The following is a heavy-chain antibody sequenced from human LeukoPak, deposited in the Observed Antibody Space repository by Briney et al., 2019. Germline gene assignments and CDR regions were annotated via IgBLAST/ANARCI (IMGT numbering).Heavy chain of an antibody. CDR3: ARDPYSSTWSYGMDV. CDR2: ISSSSSTI. J-gene: IGHJ6*02. V-gene: IGHV3-48*01. CDR1: GFTFSSYE. Sequence: GGSLRLSCAASGFTFSSYEMNWVRQAPGKGLEWVSYISSSSSTIYYADSVKGRFTISRDNAKNSLYLQMNSLRAEDTAVYYCARDPYSSTWSYGMDVWGQGTTVTVSS. D-gene: IGHD6-6*01.